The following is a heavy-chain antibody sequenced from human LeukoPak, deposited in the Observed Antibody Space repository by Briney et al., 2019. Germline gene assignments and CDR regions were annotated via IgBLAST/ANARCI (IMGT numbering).Heavy chain of an antibody. CDR1: GFTFDDYA. CDR2: INWNSDSI. J-gene: IGHJ4*02. V-gene: IGHV3-9*01. Sequence: GGSLRLSCAVSGFTFDDYAMHWVRQVPGKGLEWVSGINWNSDSIGYADSVKGRFTTSRDNAKNSLYLQMNSLRAEDTAVYYCARDRPLHYFDYWGQGTLVTVSS. CDR3: ARDRPLHYFDY.